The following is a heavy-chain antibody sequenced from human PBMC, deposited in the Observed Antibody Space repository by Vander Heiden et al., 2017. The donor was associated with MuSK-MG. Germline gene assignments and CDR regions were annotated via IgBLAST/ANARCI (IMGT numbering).Heavy chain of an antibody. CDR3: AREAPMVRGEDWFDP. J-gene: IGHJ5*02. D-gene: IGHD3-10*01. CDR1: GGSISSGGYY. CDR2: IYYSGST. Sequence: QVQLQASGPGLVKPSQTLSLTCTVPGGSISSGGYYWSWIRQHPGKGLEWIGYIYYSGSTYYNPSLKSRVTISVDTSKNQFSLKLSSVTAADTAVYYCAREAPMVRGEDWFDPWGQGTLVTVSS. V-gene: IGHV4-31*03.